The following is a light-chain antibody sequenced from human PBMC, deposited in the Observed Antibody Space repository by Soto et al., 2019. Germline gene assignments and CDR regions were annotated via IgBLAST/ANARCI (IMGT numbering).Light chain of an antibody. CDR2: EVT. CDR3: CSLAGGTNLV. CDR1: RRDIGGYDF. J-gene: IGLJ1*01. V-gene: IGLV2-8*01. Sequence: QSVLVQPPSASGSPGQSVTISCTGTRRDIGGYDFVSWYQQHPGKAPKLLISEVTKRPSGVPDRFSGSKSGNTASLTISGLQSDDEADYYCCSLAGGTNLVFGTGTKVTVL.